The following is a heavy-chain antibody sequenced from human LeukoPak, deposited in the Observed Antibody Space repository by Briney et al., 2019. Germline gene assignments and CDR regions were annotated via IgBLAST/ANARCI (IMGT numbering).Heavy chain of an antibody. CDR2: IIPILGIA. CDR1: GGTFSSYT. J-gene: IGHJ4*02. CDR3: ARVRYCSSTSCYTFDY. Sequence: SVKVSCKASGGTFSSYTISWVRQAPGQGLEWMGRIIPILGIANYAQTFQGRVTITADKSTSTAYMELSSLRSEDTAVYYCARVRYCSSTSCYTFDYWGQGTLVTVSS. V-gene: IGHV1-69*02. D-gene: IGHD2-2*02.